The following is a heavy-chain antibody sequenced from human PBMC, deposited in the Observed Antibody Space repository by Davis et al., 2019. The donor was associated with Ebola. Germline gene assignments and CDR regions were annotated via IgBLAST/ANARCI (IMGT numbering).Heavy chain of an antibody. CDR1: GGSISSSSYY. CDR3: ARDYYFAFDI. Sequence: MPGGSLRLSCTVSGGSISSSSYYWGWIRQPPGKGLEWIGSIYYSGSTYYNPSLKSRVTISVDTSKNQFSLKLSSVTAADTAVYYCARDYYFAFDIWGQGTMVTVSS. J-gene: IGHJ3*02. V-gene: IGHV4-39*01. CDR2: IYYSGST. D-gene: IGHD3-22*01.